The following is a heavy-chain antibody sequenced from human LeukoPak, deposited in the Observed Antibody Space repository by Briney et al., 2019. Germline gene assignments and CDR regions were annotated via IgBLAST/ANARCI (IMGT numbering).Heavy chain of an antibody. J-gene: IGHJ5*02. CDR3: ARDVNTVLLPVAPTWFDP. CDR2: IYTSGST. V-gene: IGHV4-4*07. Sequence: SETLSLTCTVSGGSISSYWSWIRQPAGKGLQWIGRIYTSGSTDYNPSLKSRVTISVDKSKDQISLKLRSVTAADTAVYYCARDVNTVLLPVAPTWFDPWGQGTLVTVSS. D-gene: IGHD2-2*01. CDR1: GGSISSY.